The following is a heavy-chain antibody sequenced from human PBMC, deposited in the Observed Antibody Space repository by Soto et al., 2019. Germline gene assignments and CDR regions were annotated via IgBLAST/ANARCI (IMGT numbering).Heavy chain of an antibody. Sequence: PGGSLRLSCAASGFTFRSYAMSWVRQAPGKGLEWVSIIRNSGGSAYYADSVKGRFTVSRDNSKNTLYLQMSSLRSEDTAVYYCARDGDRSSWYHFDYWGQGTLVTVSS. CDR3: ARDGDRSSWYHFDY. CDR1: GFTFRSYA. D-gene: IGHD6-13*01. J-gene: IGHJ4*02. V-gene: IGHV3-23*01. CDR2: IRNSGGSA.